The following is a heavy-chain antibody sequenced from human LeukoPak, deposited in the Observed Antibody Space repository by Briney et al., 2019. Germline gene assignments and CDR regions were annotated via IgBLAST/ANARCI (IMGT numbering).Heavy chain of an antibody. D-gene: IGHD1-26*01. Sequence: TGGPLRLSCSASGFTFSAYAMYWVRQAPGKGREYVSGISNNGGSSFYADSVKGRFTISRDNAKNSLYLQMNSLRAEDTAVYYCARDSGGNYFDSWGQGTLVTVSS. CDR3: ARDSGGNYFDS. J-gene: IGHJ4*02. CDR1: GFTFSAYA. V-gene: IGHV3-64*04. CDR2: ISNNGGSS.